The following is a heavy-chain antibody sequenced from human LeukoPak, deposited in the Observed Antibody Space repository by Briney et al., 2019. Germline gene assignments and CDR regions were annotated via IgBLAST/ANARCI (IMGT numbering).Heavy chain of an antibody. CDR1: GGSISSSNW. J-gene: IGHJ3*02. CDR2: IYHSGST. V-gene: IGHV4-4*02. D-gene: IGHD6-13*01. Sequence: SGTLSLTCTVSGGSISSSNWWSWVRQPPGKGLEWIGEIYHSGSTNYNPSLKGRVTISVDTSKNQFSLKLSSVTAADTAVYYCARHEDSSSWYVEEAFDIWGQGTMVTVSS. CDR3: ARHEDSSSWYVEEAFDI.